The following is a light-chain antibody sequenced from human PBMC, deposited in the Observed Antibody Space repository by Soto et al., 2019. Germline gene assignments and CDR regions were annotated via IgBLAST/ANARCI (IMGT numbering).Light chain of an antibody. Sequence: DIQMTQSPSSLSASVGYRVTITCRASQGIRIDLGWYQQKPGKAPERLIYGASSLQSGVPSRFSGSGSGTEFTLTISSLQPEDFATYYCLQHNSYPITFGQGRRREIK. J-gene: IGKJ5*01. V-gene: IGKV1-17*01. CDR2: GAS. CDR1: QGIRID. CDR3: LQHNSYPIT.